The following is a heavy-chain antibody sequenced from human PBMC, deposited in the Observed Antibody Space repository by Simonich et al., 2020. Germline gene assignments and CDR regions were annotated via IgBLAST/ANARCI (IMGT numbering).Heavy chain of an antibody. Sequence: QVQLVQSGAEVKKPGASVKVSCKASGYTFTGYYMHWVRQAPGQGLEWMGWINPNRGGTNYAQKVQGRVTMTRDTSISTAYMELSRLRSDDTAVYYCARGGVQYYYYYMDVWGKGTTVTVSS. CDR2: INPNRGGT. J-gene: IGHJ6*03. CDR3: ARGGVQYYYYYMDV. V-gene: IGHV1-2*02. CDR1: GYTFTGYY. D-gene: IGHD3-3*01.